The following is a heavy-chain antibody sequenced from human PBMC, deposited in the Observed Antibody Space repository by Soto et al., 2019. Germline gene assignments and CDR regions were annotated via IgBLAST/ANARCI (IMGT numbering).Heavy chain of an antibody. V-gene: IGHV1-69*12. J-gene: IGHJ6*02. CDR1: GGTVSSDA. D-gene: IGHD2-2*01. CDR3: ARHVPAAGYYYGMDV. Sequence: QVQLVQSGAEVKKPGSSVKVSCKASGGTVSSDAISWVRQAPGQGFEWMGGIIPIFGTANYAQKFQGRDTITAYESTSTAYMEMSSLRSEDTVVYYCARHVPAAGYYYGMDVWGQVATVTVSS. CDR2: IIPIFGTA.